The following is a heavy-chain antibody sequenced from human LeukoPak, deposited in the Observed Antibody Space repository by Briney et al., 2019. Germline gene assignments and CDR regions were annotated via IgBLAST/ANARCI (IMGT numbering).Heavy chain of an antibody. Sequence: ASVKVSCKASGYTFTSYGISWVRQAPGQGLEWMGWISAYNGNTNYAQKLQGRVTMTTDTSTSTAYMELRSLRSDGTAVYYCARADYYDSSGYYYVGWFDPWGQGTLVTVSS. V-gene: IGHV1-18*01. J-gene: IGHJ5*02. D-gene: IGHD3-22*01. CDR2: ISAYNGNT. CDR3: ARADYYDSSGYYYVGWFDP. CDR1: GYTFTSYG.